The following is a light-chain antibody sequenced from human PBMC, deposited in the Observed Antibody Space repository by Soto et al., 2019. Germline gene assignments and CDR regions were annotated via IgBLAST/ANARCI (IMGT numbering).Light chain of an antibody. CDR2: EVT. V-gene: IGLV2-14*01. CDR1: RRDVGGYNY. CDR3: SSYTISNTLPFV. J-gene: IGLJ1*01. Sequence: QSVLTQPASVSGSPGQSITIPCTGTRRDVGGYNYVSWYQQYPGKSPKLLIYEVTHRPSGVSNRFSGSKSGNTASLTISGLQAEDEADYYCSSYTISNTLPFVFGTGTKVTVL.